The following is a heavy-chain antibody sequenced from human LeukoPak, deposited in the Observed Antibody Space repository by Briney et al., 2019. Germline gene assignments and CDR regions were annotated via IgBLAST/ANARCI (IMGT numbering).Heavy chain of an antibody. CDR2: INHSGST. J-gene: IGHJ4*02. CDR1: GGSFSGYY. V-gene: IGHV4-34*01. CDR3: ARGWAQKYQLLGHTPRYFDY. Sequence: SETLSPTCAVYGGSFSGYYWSWIRQPPGKGLEWIGEINHSGSTNYNPSLKSRVTISVDTSKNQFSLKLSSVTAADTAVYYCARGWAQKYQLLGHTPRYFDYWGQGTLVTVSS. D-gene: IGHD2-2*01.